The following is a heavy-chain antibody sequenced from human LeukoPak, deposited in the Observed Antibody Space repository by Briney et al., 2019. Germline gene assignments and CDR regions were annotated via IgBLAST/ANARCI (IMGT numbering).Heavy chain of an antibody. CDR2: INAANGNT. J-gene: IGHJ4*02. CDR3: AKVLSTVWFGELPLDY. V-gene: IGHV1-3*03. CDR1: GYTFSTYA. D-gene: IGHD3-10*01. Sequence: ASVKVSCKASGYTFSTYAIHWVRQAPGQRLQWMGWINAANGNTKYSQEFQGRVTITRDTSARTAYMELSSLRAEDTAVYYCAKVLSTVWFGELPLDYWGQGTLVTVSS.